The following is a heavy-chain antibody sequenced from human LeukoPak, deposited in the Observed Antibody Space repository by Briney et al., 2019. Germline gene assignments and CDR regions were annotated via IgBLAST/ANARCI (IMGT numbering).Heavy chain of an antibody. Sequence: PSETLSLTCAVSGGTFSRYYWSWIRQPPGKGLEWIGQINHSGNTLYNPSLISRVTISLDSSKNHFSLSLNSVTAADTAVYYCARGPSPNADPFDSWGQGTLVTVSS. J-gene: IGHJ4*02. CDR2: INHSGNT. D-gene: IGHD4/OR15-4a*01. CDR1: GGTFSRYY. CDR3: ARGPSPNADPFDS. V-gene: IGHV4-34*01.